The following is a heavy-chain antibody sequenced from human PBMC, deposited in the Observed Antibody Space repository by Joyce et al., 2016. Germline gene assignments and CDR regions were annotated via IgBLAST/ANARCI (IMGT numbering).Heavy chain of an antibody. V-gene: IGHV3-74*01. Sequence: EVQLVESGGGLVQPGGSLRLSCAASGFSFSGYWIHWVRQAPGKGLGWVARINTDGSGTRFADSVKGRFTISRDNAKNTLYLQMNSLRAEDTAVYYCVRGISARPGGPNWFDPWGQGTLVTVSS. J-gene: IGHJ5*02. CDR2: INTDGSGT. CDR3: VRGISARPGGPNWFDP. D-gene: IGHD6-6*01. CDR1: GFSFSGYW.